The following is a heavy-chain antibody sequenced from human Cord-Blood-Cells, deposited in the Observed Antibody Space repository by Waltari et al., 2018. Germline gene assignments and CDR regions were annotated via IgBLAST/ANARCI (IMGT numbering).Heavy chain of an antibody. Sequence: QVQLVQSGAEVKKPGSSVKVSCKASGGTFSSYAISWVRQAPGQGLEWMGVIIPSFGTSNYEQKVQGRVTITADESTSTAYMELSSLRAEDTAVYYCARDLGGDWYFDLWGRGTLVTVSS. CDR3: ARDLGGDWYFDL. J-gene: IGHJ2*01. CDR2: IIPSFGTS. CDR1: GGTFSSYA. V-gene: IGHV1-69*01.